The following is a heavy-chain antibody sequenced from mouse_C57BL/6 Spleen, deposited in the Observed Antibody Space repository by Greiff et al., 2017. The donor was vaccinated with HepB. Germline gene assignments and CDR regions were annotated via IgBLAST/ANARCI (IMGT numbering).Heavy chain of an antibody. Sequence: EVKLVESGGDLVKPGGSLKLSCAASGFTFSSYGMSWVRQTPDKRLEWVATISSGGSYTYYPDSVKGRFPISRDNAKNTLYLQMSSLKSEDTAMYYCARQDYYGSPYYFDYWGQGTTLTVSS. V-gene: IGHV5-6*01. D-gene: IGHD1-1*01. CDR1: GFTFSSYG. CDR2: ISSGGSYT. J-gene: IGHJ2*01. CDR3: ARQDYYGSPYYFDY.